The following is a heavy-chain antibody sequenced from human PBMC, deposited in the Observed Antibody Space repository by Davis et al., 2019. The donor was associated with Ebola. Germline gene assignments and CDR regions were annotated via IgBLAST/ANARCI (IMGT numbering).Heavy chain of an antibody. CDR1: GFTFNNAW. D-gene: IGHD3-10*01. CDR2: ISSKSSNI. J-gene: IGHJ4*02. Sequence: GESLKISCAASGFTFNNAWMSWVRQAPGKGLEWVSSISSKSSNIYYADSLKGRFTISRDNAKNSLYLQMNSLRAEDTGVYYCARTLPWFGEFQYYFDYWGQGTLVTVSS. V-gene: IGHV3-21*01. CDR3: ARTLPWFGEFQYYFDY.